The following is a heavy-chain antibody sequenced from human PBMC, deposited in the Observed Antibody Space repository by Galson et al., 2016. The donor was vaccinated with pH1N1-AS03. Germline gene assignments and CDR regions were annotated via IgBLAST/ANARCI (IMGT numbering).Heavy chain of an antibody. Sequence: QSGAEVKKPGESLRISCKGSGYSFSSDWIAWVRQMPGKGLEWMGIIYPADSDTRYSPSLQGQVTFSVDRTIRTAYLQWSSLKASDTAVYFCARQVQTPGYFDYWGQGTLVTVSS. CDR2: IYPADSDT. V-gene: IGHV5-51*01. D-gene: IGHD1-1*01. J-gene: IGHJ4*02. CDR3: ARQVQTPGYFDY. CDR1: GYSFSSDW.